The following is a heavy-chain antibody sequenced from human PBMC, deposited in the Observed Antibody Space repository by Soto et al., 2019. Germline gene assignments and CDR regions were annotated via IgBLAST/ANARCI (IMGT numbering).Heavy chain of an antibody. CDR3: AREYHYYDSSCYYYYYYYGMDV. CDR2: ISYDGGNK. CDR1: GLTFRSYA. D-gene: IGHD3-22*01. Sequence: GGSLRLSCAASGLTFRSYAMHWVRQAPGKGLEGVAVISYDGGNKYYADSVKGRFTISRDNAKNTLYLQMKSLRAEETAVYYCAREYHYYDSSCYYYYYYYGMDVWGQGTTVTVPS. V-gene: IGHV3-30-3*01. J-gene: IGHJ6*02.